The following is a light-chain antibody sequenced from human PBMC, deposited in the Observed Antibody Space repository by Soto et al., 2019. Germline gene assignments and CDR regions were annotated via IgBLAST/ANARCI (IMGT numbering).Light chain of an antibody. V-gene: IGLV1-51*01. CDR3: GTWDSSLSAVV. CDR2: DNN. J-gene: IGLJ2*01. CDR1: SSNIGNNY. Sequence: QSALTQPPSVSAAPGQKVTISCSGSSSNIGNNYVSWYQQLPGTAPKLLIYDNNKRPSGIPDRFSGSNSGTSATLGITGLLSGDDADYYCGTWDSSLSAVVFGGGTKLTVL.